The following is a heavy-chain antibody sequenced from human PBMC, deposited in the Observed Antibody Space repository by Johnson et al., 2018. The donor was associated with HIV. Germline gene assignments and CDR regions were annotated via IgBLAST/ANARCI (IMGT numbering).Heavy chain of an antibody. Sequence: EVQLVESGGGLVQPGGSLRLSCAASGFTFSSYWMTWVRQAPGKGLEWVANIKQDGSETSYVGSVKGRFTISRDNAKNSLYLQMSSLRAEDTAVYYCARDRVRDAFDVWGQGTVVTVSS. CDR2: IKQDGSET. V-gene: IGHV3-7*05. D-gene: IGHD3-3*01. CDR3: ARDRVRDAFDV. CDR1: GFTFSSYW. J-gene: IGHJ3*01.